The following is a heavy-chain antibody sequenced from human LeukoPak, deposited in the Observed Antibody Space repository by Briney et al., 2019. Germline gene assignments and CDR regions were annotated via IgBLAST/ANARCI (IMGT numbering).Heavy chain of an antibody. CDR1: GYTFTSYG. Sequence: GASVKVSCKASGYTFTSYGISWVRQAPGQGLEWMGWISAYNGNTNYAQKLQGRVTMTTDTSTSTAYMELRSLRSDDTAVYYCARVIALRFLEWFPYYYYGMDVWGQGTTVTVSS. CDR2: ISAYNGNT. CDR3: ARVIALRFLEWFPYYYYGMDV. D-gene: IGHD3-3*01. J-gene: IGHJ6*02. V-gene: IGHV1-18*01.